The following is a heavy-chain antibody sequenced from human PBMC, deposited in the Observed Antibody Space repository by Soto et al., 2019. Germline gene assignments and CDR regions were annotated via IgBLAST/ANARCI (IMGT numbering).Heavy chain of an antibody. D-gene: IGHD1-7*01. V-gene: IGHV1-18*04. CDR1: GYTFTSYG. Sequence: VASVKVSCKASGYTFTSYGISWVRQAPGQGLEWMGWISAYNGNTNYAQKLQGRVTMTTDTSTSTAYMELRSLRSDDTAVYYCARDLRITGTTHWFDPWGQGTLVTVSS. CDR2: ISAYNGNT. CDR3: ARDLRITGTTHWFDP. J-gene: IGHJ5*02.